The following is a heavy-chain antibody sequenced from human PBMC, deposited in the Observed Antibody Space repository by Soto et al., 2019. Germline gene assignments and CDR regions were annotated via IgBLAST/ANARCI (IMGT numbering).Heavy chain of an antibody. V-gene: IGHV1-69*06. Sequence: QVQLVQSGAELKKPGSSVNVSCKASGTTFSSYGFNWVRQAPGQGLEWMGGIIPVLGTINYAQKFQGSVTITADKATSTVYLDLSRLRSEDTAVYYCARGTLFCGGDCYFDHWGLGTLVTVSS. D-gene: IGHD2-21*02. CDR2: IIPVLGTI. J-gene: IGHJ4*02. CDR1: GTTFSSYG. CDR3: ARGTLFCGGDCYFDH.